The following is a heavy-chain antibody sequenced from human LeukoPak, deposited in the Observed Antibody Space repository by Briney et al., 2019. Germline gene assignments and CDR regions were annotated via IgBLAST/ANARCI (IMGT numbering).Heavy chain of an antibody. Sequence: GGSLRLSCVASGFIFSSYEMNWVRQAPGKGLEWVSYISGDGSTTYYADSVKGRFTIYRDNAKKSLYLRMNSLRAEDTAVYHCARDNERYTYAYGYWGQGTLVTVSS. CDR1: GFIFSSYE. V-gene: IGHV3-48*03. D-gene: IGHD3-16*01. J-gene: IGHJ4*02. CDR2: ISGDGSTT. CDR3: ARDNERYTYAYGY.